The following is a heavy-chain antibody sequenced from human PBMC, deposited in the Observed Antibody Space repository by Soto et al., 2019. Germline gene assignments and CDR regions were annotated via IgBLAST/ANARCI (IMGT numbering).Heavy chain of an antibody. CDR2: IIPIFGTA. CDR1: GGTFSSYA. J-gene: IGHJ1*01. D-gene: IGHD4-17*01. V-gene: IGHV1-69*13. Sequence: GASVKVSCKASGGTFSSYAISWVRQAPGQGLEWMGGIIPIFGTANYAQKFQGRVTITADESTSTAYMELSSLRSEDTAVYYCARSAYGDYTEYFQHWGQGTLVTVSS. CDR3: ARSAYGDYTEYFQH.